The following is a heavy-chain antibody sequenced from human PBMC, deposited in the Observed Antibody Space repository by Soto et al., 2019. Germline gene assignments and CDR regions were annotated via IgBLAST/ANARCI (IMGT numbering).Heavy chain of an antibody. D-gene: IGHD1-26*01. CDR2: IGPESGAT. J-gene: IGHJ4*02. Sequence: ASVKVSCRASGYTFTGHYIHWVRQAPEQGPEWMGEIGPESGATRYAQKFQGRVTMTRDTSITTVYMELKDLSPDDTAVYYCGRGRSGQIVVFYWGQGTPVTVSS. CDR3: GRGRSGQIVVFY. V-gene: IGHV1-2*02. CDR1: GYTFTGHY.